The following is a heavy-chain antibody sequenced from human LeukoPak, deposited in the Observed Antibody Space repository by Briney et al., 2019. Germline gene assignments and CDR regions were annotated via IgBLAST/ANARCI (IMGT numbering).Heavy chain of an antibody. CDR2: LNSVGSST. J-gene: IGHJ4*01. Sequence: PGGSLRLSCAAAGFTFSGYWMHWVRQAPGKGLVWVSRLNSVGSSTEYADSVKGRFTISRDNAKYTRYLQMNSLRAEDTAVYYCTRGGVYNYAHIDYWGHGTLVTASS. CDR3: TRGGVYNYAHIDY. V-gene: IGHV3-74*01. D-gene: IGHD5-18*01. CDR1: GFTFSGYW.